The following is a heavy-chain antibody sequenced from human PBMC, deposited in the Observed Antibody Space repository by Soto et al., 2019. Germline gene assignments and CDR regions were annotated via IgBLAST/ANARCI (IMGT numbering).Heavy chain of an antibody. CDR1: GGSISSGGYY. J-gene: IGHJ4*02. CDR2: IYYSGST. D-gene: IGHD5-18*01. V-gene: IGHV4-31*03. Sequence: PSETLSLTCTVSGGSISSGGYYWSWIRQHPGKGLEWIGYIYYSGSTYYNPSLKSRVTISVDTSKNQFSLKLSSVTAADTAVYYCARAETAMANLIDYWGQGTLVTVSS. CDR3: ARAETAMANLIDY.